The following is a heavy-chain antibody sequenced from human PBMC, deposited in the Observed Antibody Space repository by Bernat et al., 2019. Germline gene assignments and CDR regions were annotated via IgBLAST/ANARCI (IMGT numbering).Heavy chain of an antibody. Sequence: QVQLQESGPGLVKPSETLSLTCTVSGGSISSYYWSWIRQPPGKGLEWIGYIYYGGSTNYNPSLKSRVTISVDTSKNQFSLKLSSVTAADTAVYYCARATYYDFWSGYYTRGFDVYYMDVWGKGTTVTVSS. CDR3: ARATYYDFWSGYYTRGFDVYYMDV. V-gene: IGHV4-59*01. CDR2: IYYGGST. D-gene: IGHD3-3*01. CDR1: GGSISSYY. J-gene: IGHJ6*03.